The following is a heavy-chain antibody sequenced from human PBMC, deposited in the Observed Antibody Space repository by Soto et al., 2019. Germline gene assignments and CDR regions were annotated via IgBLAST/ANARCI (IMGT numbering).Heavy chain of an antibody. CDR2: IYTSGST. V-gene: IGHV4-4*07. CDR1: GGSISSYY. J-gene: IGHJ6*04. D-gene: IGHD6-13*01. Sequence: PSETLSLTCTVSGGSISSYYWSWIRQPAGKGLEWIGRIYTSGSTNYNPSLKSRVTMSVDTSKNQFSLKLSSVTAADTAVYYCARDTYSRATLSDYSYYGRDVWGKGTTVTVSS. CDR3: ARDTYSRATLSDYSYYGRDV.